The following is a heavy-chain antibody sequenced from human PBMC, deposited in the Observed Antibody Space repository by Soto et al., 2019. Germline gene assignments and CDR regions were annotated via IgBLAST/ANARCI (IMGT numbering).Heavy chain of an antibody. D-gene: IGHD3-10*01. V-gene: IGHV4-31*03. CDR1: GGSISSGGYY. CDR2: IYYSGST. Sequence: PSETLSLTCTVSGGSISSGGYYWSWIRQHPGKGLEWIGYIYYSGSTYYNPSLKSRVAISVDTSKNQFSLKLSSVTAADTAVYYCATLTMVRGALWYYYGMDVWGQGTLVTVSS. CDR3: ATLTMVRGALWYYYGMDV. J-gene: IGHJ6*02.